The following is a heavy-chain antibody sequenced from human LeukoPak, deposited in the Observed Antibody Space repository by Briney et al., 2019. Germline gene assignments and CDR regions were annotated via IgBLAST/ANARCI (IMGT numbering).Heavy chain of an antibody. Sequence: ASVKVSSKASGGTSSSYAISRVRQAPGQGLEWMAGIIPIFGTANYAQKFQGRVTITTDESTSTAYMELSSLRSEDTAVYYCARAEAYDFWSGYYLAHWGQGTLVTVSS. J-gene: IGHJ4*02. CDR2: IIPIFGTA. D-gene: IGHD3-3*01. CDR3: ARAEAYDFWSGYYLAH. CDR1: GGTSSSYA. V-gene: IGHV1-69*05.